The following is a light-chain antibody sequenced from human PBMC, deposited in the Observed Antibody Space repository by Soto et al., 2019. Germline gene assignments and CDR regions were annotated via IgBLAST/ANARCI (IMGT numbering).Light chain of an antibody. CDR1: SSNNGSHT. Sequence: QSVLTQPPSASWTPGQRVTISCSGSSSNNGSHTVNWYQQLPGTAPKLLIYTNNQRPSGVPDRFSGSRSGTSASLAISGLQSEDEADYYCAVWDASLNGYVFGTGTKVTVL. V-gene: IGLV1-44*01. CDR3: AVWDASLNGYV. J-gene: IGLJ1*01. CDR2: TNN.